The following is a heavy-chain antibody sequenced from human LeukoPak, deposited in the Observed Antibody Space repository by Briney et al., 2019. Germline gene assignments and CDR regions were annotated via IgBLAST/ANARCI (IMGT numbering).Heavy chain of an antibody. CDR2: IYTSGST. D-gene: IGHD3-3*01. CDR3: ARGRWSGYNNWFDP. Sequence: PSQTLSLTCTVSGGSISSDSYYWNWIRQPAGKGLEWIGRIYTSGSTNYNPSLKSRVTISVDTSKNQFSLKLSSVTAADTAVYYCARGRWSGYNNWFDPWGQGTLVTVSS. V-gene: IGHV4-61*02. CDR1: GGSISSDSYY. J-gene: IGHJ5*02.